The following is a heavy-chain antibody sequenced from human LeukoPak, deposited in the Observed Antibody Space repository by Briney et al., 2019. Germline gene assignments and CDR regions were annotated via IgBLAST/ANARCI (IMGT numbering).Heavy chain of an antibody. V-gene: IGHV4-39*01. CDR3: ARAIYQEDYFDF. J-gene: IGHJ4*02. Sequence: SDTLSLPCTVSGVSISNWIYYWGWIRQSPGKGLDWIGSIYSNGLIYYNPSLKSRVTISVDTSKSQVSLKVTSMTAADTAAYYCARAIYQEDYFDFWGEGSLVTVSS. CDR1: GVSISNWIYY. D-gene: IGHD2-2*01. CDR2: IYSNGLI.